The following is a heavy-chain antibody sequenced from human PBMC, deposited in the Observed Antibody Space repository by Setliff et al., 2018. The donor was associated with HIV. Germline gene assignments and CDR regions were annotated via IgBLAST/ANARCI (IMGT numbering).Heavy chain of an antibody. J-gene: IGHJ4*02. CDR1: GGSVSSTSNY. V-gene: IGHV4-39*01. Sequence: SETLSLTCSVSGGSVSSTSNYWGWIRQPPGKGLEWIGSIYYSGSTYYSPSLKSRVTISVGTSKNQFSLKLSSVTAADTAVYYCARVQVGGYNFYFDYWGQGTRVTVSS. D-gene: IGHD5-12*01. CDR2: IYYSGST. CDR3: ARVQVGGYNFYFDY.